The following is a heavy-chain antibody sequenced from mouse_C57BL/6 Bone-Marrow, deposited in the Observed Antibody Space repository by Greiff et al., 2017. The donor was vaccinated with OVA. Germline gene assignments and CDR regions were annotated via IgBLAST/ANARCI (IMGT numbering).Heavy chain of an antibody. V-gene: IGHV5-12*01. Sequence: EVQGVESGGGLVQPGGSLKLSCAASGFTFSDYYMYWVRQTPEKRLEWVAYISNGGGSTYYPDTVKGRFTISRDNAKNTLYLQMSRLKSEDTAMYYCARHGSSYVWFAYWGQGTLVTVSA. CDR2: ISNGGGST. CDR3: ARHGSSYVWFAY. D-gene: IGHD1-1*01. J-gene: IGHJ3*01. CDR1: GFTFSDYY.